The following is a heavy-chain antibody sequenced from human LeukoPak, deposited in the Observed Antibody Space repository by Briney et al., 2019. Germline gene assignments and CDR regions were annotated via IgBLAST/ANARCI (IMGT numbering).Heavy chain of an antibody. J-gene: IGHJ4*02. CDR2: IHPNDGDT. V-gene: IGHV1-46*01. D-gene: IGHD3-10*01. Sequence: ASVTVSCTASGYTFTNYYMHWVRQAPRQGLEWMGLIHPNDGDTKYTQEFQDRVTMTRDTSTSTVYMELSSLRSEDTAVYYCATYTQSGAQGVSDYWGQGTLVTVSS. CDR1: GYTFTNYY. CDR3: ATYTQSGAQGVSDY.